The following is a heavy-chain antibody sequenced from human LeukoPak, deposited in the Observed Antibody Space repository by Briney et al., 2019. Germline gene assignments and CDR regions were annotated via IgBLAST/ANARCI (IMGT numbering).Heavy chain of an antibody. Sequence: GSLRLSCAASGISFSSYSLTWVRQAPGKGLEWVSSISSNSDDKYYADSVKGRFFISRDNARVSLYLQMNSLRAEDTAVYYCARDLQWELPDGWGQGTLVTVSS. CDR3: ARDLQWELPDG. J-gene: IGHJ4*02. D-gene: IGHD1-26*01. CDR2: ISSNSDDK. CDR1: GISFSSYS. V-gene: IGHV3-21*01.